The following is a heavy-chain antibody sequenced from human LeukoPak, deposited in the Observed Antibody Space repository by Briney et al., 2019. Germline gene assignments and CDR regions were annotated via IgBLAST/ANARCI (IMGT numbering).Heavy chain of an antibody. D-gene: IGHD5-12*01. CDR1: GFTFSSYW. CDR2: IKQDGSEK. CDR3: ARGEAGYSGYSVDY. J-gene: IGHJ4*02. V-gene: IGHV3-7*01. Sequence: GGALRLSCAASGFTFSSYWMSWGREAPGEGREWGANIKQDGSEKYYVDSVKCRFTISRDNAKNSLYLQMNSLRAEDTAVYYCARGEAGYSGYSVDYWGQGTLVTVSS.